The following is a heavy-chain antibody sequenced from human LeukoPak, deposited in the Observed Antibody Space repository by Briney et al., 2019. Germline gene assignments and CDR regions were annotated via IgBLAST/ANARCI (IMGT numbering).Heavy chain of an antibody. J-gene: IGHJ4*02. CDR2: ISTSSGTV. V-gene: IGHV3-48*04. CDR1: GFTFSNYN. CDR3: AKGAYAMVRGVTFDY. D-gene: IGHD3-10*01. Sequence: GGSLRLSCAASGFTFSNYNLNWVRQAPGKGLEWVSYISTSSGTVFYADSVKGRFTISRDNAKNSLYLQTNSLRAEDTALYYCAKGAYAMVRGVTFDYWGQGTLVTVSS.